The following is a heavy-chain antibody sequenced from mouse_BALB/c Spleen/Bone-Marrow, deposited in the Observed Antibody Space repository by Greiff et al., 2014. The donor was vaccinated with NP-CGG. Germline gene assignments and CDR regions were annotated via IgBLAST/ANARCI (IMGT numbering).Heavy chain of an antibody. J-gene: IGHJ3*01. CDR3: ARENYGSRYGFAY. Sequence: EVQLQQSGPELVKPGASMKISCKASGYSFTGYTMNWVKQSHGKNLEWIGLINPYNGGTSYNQKFKGKATLTVDKSSSTAYMALLRLTSEDSEVYYGARENYGSRYGFAYWGQGTLVTVSA. CDR1: GYSFTGYT. V-gene: IGHV1-18*01. D-gene: IGHD1-1*01. CDR2: INPYNGGT.